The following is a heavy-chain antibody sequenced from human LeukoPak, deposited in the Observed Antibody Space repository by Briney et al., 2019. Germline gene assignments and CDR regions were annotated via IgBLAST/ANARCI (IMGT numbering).Heavy chain of an antibody. CDR1: GFTFSNYN. V-gene: IGHV3-21*01. CDR3: KSGYYYMDV. CDR2: ITSSGTYI. J-gene: IGHJ6*03. Sequence: GGSLRLSCAASGFTFSNYNMNWVRQAPGKAMEWVSSITSSGTYIFYADSVKGRFTISRDNAKNSLYLQMDSLGPEDTAVYYCKSGYYYMDVWGRGTTVTVSS.